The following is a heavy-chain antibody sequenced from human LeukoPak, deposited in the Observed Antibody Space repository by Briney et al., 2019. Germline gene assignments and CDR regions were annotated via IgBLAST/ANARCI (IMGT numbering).Heavy chain of an antibody. J-gene: IGHJ4*02. CDR2: IYYSGST. CDR1: GGSISSSNYY. D-gene: IGHD3-10*01. CDR3: EIRWFGEPEFDY. V-gene: IGHV4-39*07. Sequence: SETLSLTCTVSGGSISSSNYYWGWIRQPPGKGLDWIGSIYYSGSTYYNPSLKSRFTISVDTSKNQFSLKLSSVTAAATAVYYCEIRWFGEPEFDYWGQGTLVTVSS.